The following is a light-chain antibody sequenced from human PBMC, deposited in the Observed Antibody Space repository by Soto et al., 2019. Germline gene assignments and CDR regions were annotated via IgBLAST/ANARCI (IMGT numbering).Light chain of an antibody. CDR2: EVT. Sequence: QSALTQPPSASGSPGQSVSLSCSGISSDIRDSNYVSWYQQHPGKAPKLVVSEVTKRPSGVPDRFSGSRSGTTAFLTISGLQTEDEADYYCGSKAGSDKHVVFGGGTKVTVL. CDR1: SSDIRDSNY. CDR3: GSKAGSDKHVV. V-gene: IGLV2-8*01. J-gene: IGLJ2*01.